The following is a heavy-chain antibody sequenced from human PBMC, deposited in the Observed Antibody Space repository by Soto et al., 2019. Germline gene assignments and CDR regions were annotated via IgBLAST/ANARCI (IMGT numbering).Heavy chain of an antibody. Sequence: SVKVSCKASGGTFSSYAISWVRQAPGQGLEWMGGIIPIFGTANYAQKFQGRVTITADESTSTAYMELSSLRSEDTAVYYCARGSPAIVVVPAAYDYWGQGTLVTVSS. D-gene: IGHD2-2*01. V-gene: IGHV1-69*13. CDR3: ARGSPAIVVVPAAYDY. CDR2: IIPIFGTA. J-gene: IGHJ4*02. CDR1: GGTFSSYA.